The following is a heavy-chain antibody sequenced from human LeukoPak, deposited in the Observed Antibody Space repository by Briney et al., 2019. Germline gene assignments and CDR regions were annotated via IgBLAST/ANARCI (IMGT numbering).Heavy chain of an antibody. Sequence: SGPTLANPPQTLMLTCTFSGFSLRTSGVGVGWIRQPPGKALEWHPLIYWDDDKRYSPSLKSRLTITKDTSKNQVVLTMTNMDPVDTATYYCAHIPDSSGWTGTFHIWGQGTMVTIS. CDR1: GFSLRTSGVG. CDR3: AHIPDSSGWTGTFHI. V-gene: IGHV2-5*02. J-gene: IGHJ3*02. CDR2: IYWDDDK. D-gene: IGHD6-19*01.